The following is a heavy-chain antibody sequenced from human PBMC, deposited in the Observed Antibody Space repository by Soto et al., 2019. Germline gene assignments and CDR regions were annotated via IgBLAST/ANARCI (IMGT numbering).Heavy chain of an antibody. CDR1: GAALNSGNYY. J-gene: IGHJ5*02. CDR3: ARLRIATNNYKWFDP. V-gene: IGHV4-31*03. Sequence: PSEPLSLPCSVSGAALNSGNYYWSWIRQVPGKGLEWIGHIDVTGAVDYNPSLRDRITISQDTSERQFSLNLRLVTAADTAVYYCARLRIATNNYKWFDPWGQGTLVTVSS. D-gene: IGHD2-21*01. CDR2: IDVTGAV.